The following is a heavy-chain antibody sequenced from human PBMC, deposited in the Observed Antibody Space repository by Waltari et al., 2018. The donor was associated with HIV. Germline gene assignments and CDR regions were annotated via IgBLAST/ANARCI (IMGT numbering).Heavy chain of an antibody. CDR2: ISRDGSSK. CDR1: GFIFRDFA. Sequence: QVQLVVSGGALVKPGGSLRPTCAASGFIFRDFAIHWVRQAPGKGLKWVAVISRDGSSKYYADCVQSRFTSSRDNSKKSLHLHMNSLRPKDTAVYYCAREGSVASPFDFWGLGTLVTVSS. J-gene: IGHJ4*02. D-gene: IGHD2-15*01. CDR3: AREGSVASPFDF. V-gene: IGHV3-30*01.